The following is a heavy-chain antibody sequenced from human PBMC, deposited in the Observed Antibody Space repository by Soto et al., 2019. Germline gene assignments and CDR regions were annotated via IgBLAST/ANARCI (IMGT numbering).Heavy chain of an antibody. CDR3: ARLGDYYHALDF. V-gene: IGHV4-59*08. Sequence: SETLSLTCTVSGSPISSYYWSWFRQPPGQGLEWVGYVYYTGTTTYSPSLKSRVTISVDASKSQFSLNLRSVTAADTAVYYCARLGDYYHALDFWGHGALVTVSS. CDR2: VYYTGTT. D-gene: IGHD3-10*01. J-gene: IGHJ4*01. CDR1: GSPISSYY.